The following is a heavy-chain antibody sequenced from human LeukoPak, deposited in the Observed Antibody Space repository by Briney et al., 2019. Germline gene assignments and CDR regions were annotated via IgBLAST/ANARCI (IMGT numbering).Heavy chain of an antibody. CDR1: GGTFSSYA. CDR2: IIPIFGTA. D-gene: IGHD2-15*01. CDR3: ARNGYCSGGSCYSLYFDY. V-gene: IGHV1-69*05. Sequence: SVKVSCKASGGTFSSYAISWVRQAPGQGLEWMGGIIPIFGTANYAQKFQGRVTITTDESTSTAYMELSSLRSEDTAVYYCARNGYCSGGSCYSLYFDYWGKGTLVTVSS. J-gene: IGHJ4*02.